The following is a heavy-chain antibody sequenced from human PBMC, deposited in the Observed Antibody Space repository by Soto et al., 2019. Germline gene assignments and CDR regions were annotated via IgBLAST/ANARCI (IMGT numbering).Heavy chain of an antibody. CDR1: GGSISSGDYY. D-gene: IGHD5-18*01. CDR2: IYYSGST. CDR3: ARAAYRYGYREDE. Sequence: QVQLQESGPGLGKPSQTLSLTCTVSGGSISSGDYYWSWIRQPPGKGLEWIGYIYYSGSTYYNPSLTSRVTISVDTYNAQFSLKLSSVTAADTAVHYCARAAYRYGYREDEWGQGTLVTVSS. V-gene: IGHV4-30-4*01. J-gene: IGHJ4*02.